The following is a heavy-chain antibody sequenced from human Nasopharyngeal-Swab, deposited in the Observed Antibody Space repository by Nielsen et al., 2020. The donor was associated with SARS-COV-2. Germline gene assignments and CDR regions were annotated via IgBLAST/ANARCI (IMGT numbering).Heavy chain of an antibody. V-gene: IGHV3-30*02. CDR2: IWYDGSNK. CDR1: GFTFSSYG. J-gene: IGHJ5*02. Sequence: GGSLRLSCAASGFTFSSYGMHWVRQAPGKGLEWVAFIWYDGSNKYYADSVKGRFTISRDNSENTLYLQMNSLRAEDTAVYYCARDNGYCSGDACYLGGWLDPWGQGTLVTVSS. D-gene: IGHD2-15*01. CDR3: ARDNGYCSGDACYLGGWLDP.